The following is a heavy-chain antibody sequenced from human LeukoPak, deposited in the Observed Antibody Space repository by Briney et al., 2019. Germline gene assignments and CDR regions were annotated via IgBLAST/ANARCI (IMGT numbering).Heavy chain of an antibody. CDR3: ATDDHWNYVNYFDF. J-gene: IGHJ4*02. Sequence: ASVKVSCKSSGYTFTGYYMHWVRQAPGQGLEWMGWINTKSGCTHYAQKFRGRVTMTRDTTISTAYMELSRVRYYDTAVHYCATDDHWNYVNYFDFWGQGTLVTVSS. CDR1: GYTFTGYY. D-gene: IGHD1-7*01. V-gene: IGHV1-2*02. CDR2: INTKSGCT.